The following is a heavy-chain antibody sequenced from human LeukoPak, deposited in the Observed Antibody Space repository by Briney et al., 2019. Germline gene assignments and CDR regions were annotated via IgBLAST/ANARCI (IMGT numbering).Heavy chain of an antibody. J-gene: IGHJ3*02. CDR2: INPSGGST. CDR1: GYTFTSYY. V-gene: IGHV1-46*01. Sequence: GASVKVSCKASGYTFTSYYMHWVRQAPGQGLEWMGIINPSGGSTSYAQKFQGRVTMTRDMSTSTVYMELSSLRSEDTAVYYCARDLGRYYYGSGSYSAFDIWGQGTMVTVSS. CDR3: ARDLGRYYYGSGSYSAFDI. D-gene: IGHD3-10*01.